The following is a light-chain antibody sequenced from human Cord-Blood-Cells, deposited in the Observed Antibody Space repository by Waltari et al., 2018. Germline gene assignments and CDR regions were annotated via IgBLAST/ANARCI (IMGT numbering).Light chain of an antibody. Sequence: TQSPATLSLSPGERATLSCRASQSVSSYLAWYQQKPGQAPRLLIYDASNRATGIPARFSGSGSGTDFTLTISSLEPEDFAVYYCKQRSNWPPITFGQGTRLEIK. CDR1: QSVSSY. V-gene: IGKV3-11*01. CDR3: KQRSNWPPIT. CDR2: DAS. J-gene: IGKJ5*01.